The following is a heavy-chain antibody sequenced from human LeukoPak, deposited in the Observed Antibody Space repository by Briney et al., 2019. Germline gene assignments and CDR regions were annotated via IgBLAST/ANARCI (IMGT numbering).Heavy chain of an antibody. Sequence: GGSLRLSCAASGFTFSNYGMHWVRQAPGKGLEWVAVLSYDGSNKYYADSVKGRFTISRDNSKNTLYLQMNSLRAEDTAVYFCAKDEISYCGGDCFFVYWGQGTLVTVST. D-gene: IGHD2-21*02. CDR1: GFTFSNYG. J-gene: IGHJ4*02. CDR2: LSYDGSNK. V-gene: IGHV3-30*18. CDR3: AKDEISYCGGDCFFVY.